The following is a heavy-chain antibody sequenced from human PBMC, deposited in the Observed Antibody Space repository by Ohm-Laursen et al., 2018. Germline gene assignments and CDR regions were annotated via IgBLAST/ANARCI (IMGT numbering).Heavy chain of an antibody. V-gene: IGHV1-58*02. CDR3: AAGMAAALYYYGMDV. J-gene: IGHJ6*02. CDR2: IVVGSGNT. Sequence: VSSVKVSCKASGFTFTSSAMQWVRQARGQRLEWIGWIVVGSGNTNYAQKFQERVTITRDMSTSTAYMELSSLRSEDTAVYYCAAGMAAALYYYGMDVWGQGTTVTVSS. CDR1: GFTFTSSA. D-gene: IGHD5-24*01.